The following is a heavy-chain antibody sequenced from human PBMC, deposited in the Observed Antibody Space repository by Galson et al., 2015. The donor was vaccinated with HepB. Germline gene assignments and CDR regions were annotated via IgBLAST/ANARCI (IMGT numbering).Heavy chain of an antibody. J-gene: IGHJ4*02. Sequence: SLRLSCAASGFTFSSYGMHWVRQAPGKGLEWVAVISYDGSNKNYADSVKGRFTISRDNSKNTLYLQMNSLRAEDTAVYYCAKGQYDFWSGQLDYWGQGTLVTVS. CDR1: GFTFSSYG. CDR3: AKGQYDFWSGQLDY. D-gene: IGHD3-3*01. V-gene: IGHV3-30*18. CDR2: ISYDGSNK.